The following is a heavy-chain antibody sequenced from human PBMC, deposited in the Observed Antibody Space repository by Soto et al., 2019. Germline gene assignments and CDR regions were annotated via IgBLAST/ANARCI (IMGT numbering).Heavy chain of an antibody. CDR2: FSLNSGRR. D-gene: IGHD1-26*01. Sequence: PGGTLRLSCAASGFTFDDFAMYWVRQAPGKGLEWVSFFSLNSGRRGYEDSVKGRFSISRGNAKNSLYVQMNSLRTEDTAVYYCAKAQEWELPDEGFDYWGQGTLVTVS. CDR1: GFTFDDFA. CDR3: AKAQEWELPDEGFDY. J-gene: IGHJ4*02. V-gene: IGHV3-9*01.